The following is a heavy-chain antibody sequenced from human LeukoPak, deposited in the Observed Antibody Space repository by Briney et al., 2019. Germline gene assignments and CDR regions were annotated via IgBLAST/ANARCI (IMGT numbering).Heavy chain of an antibody. V-gene: IGHV5-51*01. CDR2: IYPGDSVT. J-gene: IGHJ4*02. D-gene: IGHD6-19*01. CDR1: GYSFSSYW. Sequence: GESLKISCKGSGYSFSSYWIGWVRQMPGKGLEWMGIIYPGDSVTRYSPSFQGQVTIPVDNSISTAYLQWSSLKASDTAMYYCARRGSGWYVDYWGQGTLVTVSS. CDR3: ARRGSGWYVDY.